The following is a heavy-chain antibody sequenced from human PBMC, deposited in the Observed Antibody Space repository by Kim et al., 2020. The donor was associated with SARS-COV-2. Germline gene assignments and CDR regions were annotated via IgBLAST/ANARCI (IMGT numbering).Heavy chain of an antibody. Sequence: SETLSLTCAVYGGSFSGYYWSWIRQPPGKGLEWIGEINHSGSTNYNPSLKSRVTISVDTSKNQFSLKLSSVTAADTAVYYCARYSSDYDYVWGSYRQYYFDYWGQGTLVTVSS. J-gene: IGHJ4*02. CDR1: GGSFSGYY. CDR2: INHSGST. V-gene: IGHV4-34*01. CDR3: ARYSSDYDYVWGSYRQYYFDY. D-gene: IGHD3-16*02.